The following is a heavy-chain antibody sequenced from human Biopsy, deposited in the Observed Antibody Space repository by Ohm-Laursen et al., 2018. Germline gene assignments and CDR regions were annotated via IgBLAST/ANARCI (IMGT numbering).Heavy chain of an antibody. CDR3: ARVAGGYAYYYGMDV. D-gene: IGHD5-12*01. CDR2: IYYDGIT. Sequence: GTLSLTCAVSGYSVTNDYYWGWIRQPPGKGLEGIGNIYYDGITYYNPSLKSRVAMSVDTSKNQFSLRLTSVTAADTAVYYCARVAGGYAYYYGMDVWGQGTTVIVSS. CDR1: GYSVTNDYY. V-gene: IGHV4-38-2*01. J-gene: IGHJ6*02.